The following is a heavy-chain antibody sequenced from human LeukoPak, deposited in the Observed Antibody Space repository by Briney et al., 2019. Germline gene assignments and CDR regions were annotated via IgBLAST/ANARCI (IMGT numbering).Heavy chain of an antibody. V-gene: IGHV4-34*01. CDR1: GGFFSGYY. D-gene: IGHD2-15*01. CDR2: INHSGST. J-gene: IGHJ5*02. Sequence: SETLSLTCAVYGGFFSGYYWSWIRQPPGKGLEWIGEINHSGSTNYNPSLKSRVTISVDTSKNQFSLKLSSVTAADTAVYYCARMKVVVVAATPFRNWFDPWGQGTLVTVSS. CDR3: ARMKVVVVAATPFRNWFDP.